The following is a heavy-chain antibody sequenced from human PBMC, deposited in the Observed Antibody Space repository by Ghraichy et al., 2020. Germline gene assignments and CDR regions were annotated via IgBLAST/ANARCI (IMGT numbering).Heavy chain of an antibody. Sequence: ASVKVSCKASGYTFTSYYMHWVRQAPGQGLEWMGIINPSGGSTSYAQKFQGRVTMTRDTSTSTVYMELSSLRSEDTAVYYCARDLSRVGYSGYDRRGMGMAYYYYGMDVWGQGTTVTVSS. CDR2: INPSGGST. CDR3: ARDLSRVGYSGYDRRGMGMAYYYYGMDV. J-gene: IGHJ6*02. CDR1: GYTFTSYY. D-gene: IGHD5-12*01. V-gene: IGHV1-46*01.